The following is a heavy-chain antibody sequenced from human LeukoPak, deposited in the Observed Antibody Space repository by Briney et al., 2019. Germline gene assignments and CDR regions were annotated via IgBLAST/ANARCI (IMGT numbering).Heavy chain of an antibody. CDR2: IRYDGSNK. V-gene: IGHV3-30*02. CDR1: GFTFSSYD. D-gene: IGHD5-12*01. CDR3: AKWAIVATIFYYFDY. Sequence: GGSLRLSCAASGFTFSSYDMHWVRQAPGKGLEWVAFIRYDGSNKYYADSVKGRFTISRGNSKNTLYLQMNSLRAEDTAVYYCAKWAIVATIFYYFDYWGQGTLVTVSS. J-gene: IGHJ4*02.